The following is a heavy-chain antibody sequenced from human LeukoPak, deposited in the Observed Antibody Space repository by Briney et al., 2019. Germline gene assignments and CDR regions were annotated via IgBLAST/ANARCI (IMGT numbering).Heavy chain of an antibody. CDR1: GYTFTRHY. CDR2: INPNSGDT. J-gene: IGHJ4*02. D-gene: IGHD6-13*01. Sequence: ASVQVSCKASGYTFTRHYFHWVRQAPGQGLEWMGWINPNSGDTNFAQKFQGRVPMTRATSISTVYMELTSLRSDDTALYYCTRGGGNSWFDYWGQGTLVSVSS. CDR3: TRGGGNSWFDY. V-gene: IGHV1-2*02.